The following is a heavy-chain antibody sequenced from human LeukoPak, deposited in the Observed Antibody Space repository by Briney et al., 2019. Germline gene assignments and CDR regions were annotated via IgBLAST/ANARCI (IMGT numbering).Heavy chain of an antibody. Sequence: ASVKVSCKTSGYTFTGYYIHLLRQAPGQGLEWMGWINPNSGDTNYAQKFQGRVTVTRDTSISTAYMELSGLTSDDTAVYYCARTAFQFGQYFYYMNVWGTGTTVTVSS. CDR1: GYTFTGYY. V-gene: IGHV1-2*02. CDR3: ARTAFQFGQYFYYMNV. J-gene: IGHJ6*03. D-gene: IGHD3-3*02. CDR2: INPNSGDT.